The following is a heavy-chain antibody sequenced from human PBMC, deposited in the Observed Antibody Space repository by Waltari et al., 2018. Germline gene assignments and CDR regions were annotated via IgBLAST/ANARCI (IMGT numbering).Heavy chain of an antibody. D-gene: IGHD6-6*01. V-gene: IGHV4-39*07. CDR2: IYYSGST. Sequence: QLQLQESGPGLVKPSETLSLTCTVSGGSISSSSYYWGWIRQPPGKGLEWIGSIYYSGSTYYNPSLKSRVTRSVDTSKNQFSLKLSSVTAADTAVYYCARVLRGIAARDYWGQGTLVTVSS. CDR1: GGSISSSSYY. J-gene: IGHJ4*02. CDR3: ARVLRGIAARDY.